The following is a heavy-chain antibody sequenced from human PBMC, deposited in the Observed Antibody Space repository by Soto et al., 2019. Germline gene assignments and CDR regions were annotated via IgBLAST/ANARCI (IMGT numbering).Heavy chain of an antibody. D-gene: IGHD3-10*01. J-gene: IGHJ3*01. CDR2: ISGSSTYV. V-gene: IGHV3-21*01. CDR3: SRGGGYYYGSGTDAFDV. Sequence: EVQLLESGGGLVKPGGSLRLSCAASGFTFSNYIMNWVRQPPGQGLEWVASISGSSTYVYYADSLKGRIAISRDNAKNSLSLELNTLRVEDTAVYYCSRGGGYYYGSGTDAFDVWGQGTLSPSLQ. CDR1: GFTFSNYI.